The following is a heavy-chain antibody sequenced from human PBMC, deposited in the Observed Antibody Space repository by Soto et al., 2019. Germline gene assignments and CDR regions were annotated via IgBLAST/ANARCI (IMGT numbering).Heavy chain of an antibody. D-gene: IGHD5-18*01. V-gene: IGHV4-4*02. CDR3: AAEGYTAMVMGDWFDP. CDR1: GGSISSSNW. J-gene: IGHJ5*02. Sequence: QVQLQESGPGLVKPSGTLSLTCAVSGGSISSSNWWSWVRQPPGKGLEWIGEIYHSGSTNHNPSLESRLTISVDKSKHQFSLKLSSVTAADTAVYYCAAEGYTAMVMGDWFDPWGQGTLVTVSS. CDR2: IYHSGST.